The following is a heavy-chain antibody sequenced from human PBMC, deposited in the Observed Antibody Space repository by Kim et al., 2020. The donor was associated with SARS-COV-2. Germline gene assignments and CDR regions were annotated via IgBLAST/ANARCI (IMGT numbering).Heavy chain of an antibody. V-gene: IGHV3-30*18. CDR2: ISYDGSNK. Sequence: GGSLRLSCAASGFSFNNYAMNWVRQAPGKGLEWVALISYDGSNKHYADSVKGRFTIFRDTPTNTLFLRMNSLRPEDTAVYYCAKASGYTYGTGSFDNWGQGTLFTLSS. CDR3: AKASGYTYGTGSFDN. J-gene: IGHJ4*02. CDR1: GFSFNNYA. D-gene: IGHD5-18*01.